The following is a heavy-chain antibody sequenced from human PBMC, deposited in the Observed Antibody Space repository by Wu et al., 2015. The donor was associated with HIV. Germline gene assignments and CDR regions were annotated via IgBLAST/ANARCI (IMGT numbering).Heavy chain of an antibody. V-gene: IGHV1-46*03. CDR1: GYTFTSYY. D-gene: IGHD6-13*01. Sequence: QVQLVQSGAEVKKPGASVKVSCKASGYTFTSYYMHWVRQAPGQGLEWMGIINPSGGSTSYAQKFQGRVTMTRDTSTSTVYMELSSLRSEDTAVYYCARGHLKYESEQQLWSYYYYMDVVGQRDHGHRLL. J-gene: IGHJ6*03. CDR3: ARGHLKYESEQQLWSYYYYMDV. CDR2: INPSGGST.